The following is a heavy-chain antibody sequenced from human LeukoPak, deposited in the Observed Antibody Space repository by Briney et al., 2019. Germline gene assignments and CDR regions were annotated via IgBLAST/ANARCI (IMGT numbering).Heavy chain of an antibody. V-gene: IGHV3-30*07. J-gene: IGHJ4*02. D-gene: IGHD2/OR15-2a*01. CDR2: ISYDGSNK. Sequence: PGRSLRLSCAASGFTFSSYAMHWVRQAPGKGLEWVAVISYDGSNKYCADSVKGRFTISRDNSKNTLYLQMNSLRAEDTAVYYCARVGIYSNEFDYWGQGTLVTVSS. CDR3: ARVGIYSNEFDY. CDR1: GFTFSSYA.